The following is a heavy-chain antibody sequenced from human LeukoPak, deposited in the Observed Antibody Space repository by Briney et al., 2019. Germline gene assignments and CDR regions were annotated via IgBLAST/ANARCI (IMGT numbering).Heavy chain of an antibody. J-gene: IGHJ4*02. CDR2: ISSSSSYI. V-gene: IGHV3-21*01. D-gene: IGHD5-18*01. CDR3: AGGPELQLWLYDY. CDR1: GFTFSSYS. Sequence: GGSLRLSCAASGFTFSSYSMNWVRQAPGKGLEWVSSISSSSSYIYYADSVKGRFTISRDNAKNSLYLQMNSLRAEDTDVYYCAGGPELQLWLYDYWGQGTLVTVSS.